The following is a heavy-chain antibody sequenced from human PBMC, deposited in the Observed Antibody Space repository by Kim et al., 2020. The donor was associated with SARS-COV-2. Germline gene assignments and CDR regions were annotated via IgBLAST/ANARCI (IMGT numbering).Heavy chain of an antibody. D-gene: IGHD3-10*01. Sequence: GGSLRLSCAASGFTFSSYWMSWVRQAPGKGLEWVANIKQDGSEKYYVDSVKGRFTISRDNAKNSLYLQMNSLRAEDTAVYYCARDSYYYGSEVYFDYWGQGTLVTVSS. CDR1: GFTFSSYW. CDR2: IKQDGSEK. V-gene: IGHV3-7*03. CDR3: ARDSYYYGSEVYFDY. J-gene: IGHJ4*02.